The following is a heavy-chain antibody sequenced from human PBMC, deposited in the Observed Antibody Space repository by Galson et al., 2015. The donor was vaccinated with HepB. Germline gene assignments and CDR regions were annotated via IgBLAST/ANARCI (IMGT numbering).Heavy chain of an antibody. CDR2: INSDGSST. CDR1: GFTFSSYW. J-gene: IGHJ5*02. CDR3: ARVVGGATPWFDP. Sequence: SLRLSCAASGFTFSSYWMHWVRQAPGKGLVWVSRINSDGSSTSYADSVKGRFTISRDNAKNTLYLQMNSLRAEDTAVYYCARVVGGATPWFDPWGQGTLVTVSS. V-gene: IGHV3-74*01. D-gene: IGHD1-26*01.